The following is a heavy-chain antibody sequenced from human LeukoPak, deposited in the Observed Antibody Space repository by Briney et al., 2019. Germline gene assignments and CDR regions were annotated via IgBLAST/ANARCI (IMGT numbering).Heavy chain of an antibody. CDR1: GFTFSSYW. D-gene: IGHD3-9*01. CDR3: TRDLMDYDVSTGLHHYYMDV. V-gene: IGHV3-74*01. CDR2: INGDGRNI. Sequence: GGSLRLSCVASGFTFSSYWVHWVRQDPRKGLVWVSRINGDGRNINYADSVRGRFTISRDNAKNTLYLQMNTLRVEDTAVYYCTRDLMDYDVSTGLHHYYMDVWGQGTTVTVSS. J-gene: IGHJ6*02.